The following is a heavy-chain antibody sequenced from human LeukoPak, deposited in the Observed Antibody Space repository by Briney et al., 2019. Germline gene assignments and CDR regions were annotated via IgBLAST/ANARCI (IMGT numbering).Heavy chain of an antibody. J-gene: IGHJ4*02. CDR3: ARDLGDTAMPDY. Sequence: GRSPRLSCAASGFTFSSYAMHWVRQAPGKGLEWVAVISYDGSNKYYADSVKGRFTISRDNSKNTLYLQMNSLRAEDTAVYYCARDLGDTAMPDYWGQGTLVTVSS. D-gene: IGHD5-18*01. CDR1: GFTFSSYA. V-gene: IGHV3-30-3*01. CDR2: ISYDGSNK.